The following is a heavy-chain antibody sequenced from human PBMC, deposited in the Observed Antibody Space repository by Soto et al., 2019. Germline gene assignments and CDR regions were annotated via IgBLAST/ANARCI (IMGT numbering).Heavy chain of an antibody. D-gene: IGHD1-26*01. CDR2: IYSGGST. CDR1: GFTVSSNY. J-gene: IGHJ6*02. CDR3: ARNSGSYYPGMDV. V-gene: IGHV3-53*01. Sequence: GGSLRLSCAASGFTVSSNYMSWVRQAPGKGLEWVSVIYSGGSTYYANSVKGRFTISRDNSKNTLYLQMNSLRAEDTAVYYCARNSGSYYPGMDVWGQGTTVTVSS.